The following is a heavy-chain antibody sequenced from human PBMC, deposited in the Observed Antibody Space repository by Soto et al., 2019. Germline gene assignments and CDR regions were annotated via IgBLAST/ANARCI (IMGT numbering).Heavy chain of an antibody. CDR3: TRRYNWNENYFAP. V-gene: IGHV4-39*01. Sequence: PSETLSLTCTVSGASISVHSYYWTWIRQPPGKGLEWIGSSYYSGTTYFNPSLKSRATISVDTSKNQFSLRLTSVTAADTAIYYCTRRYNWNENYFAPWGPGALVTVSS. CDR1: GASISVHSYY. CDR2: SYYSGTT. J-gene: IGHJ5*02. D-gene: IGHD1-20*01.